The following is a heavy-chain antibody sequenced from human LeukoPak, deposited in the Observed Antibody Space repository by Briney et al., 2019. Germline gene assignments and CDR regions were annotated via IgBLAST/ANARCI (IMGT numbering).Heavy chain of an antibody. CDR2: INPNSGGT. CDR1: GYTFTGYY. CDR3: ARDVKSYYYDSSGYRWDY. V-gene: IGHV1-2*02. D-gene: IGHD3-22*01. J-gene: IGHJ4*02. Sequence: ASVKVSCKASGYTFTGYYMHWVRQAPGQGLEWMGWINPNSGGTNYAQKFQGRVTMTRDTSISTAYMELSRLRSDDTAVYYCARDVKSYYYDSSGYRWDYWGQGTLVTVSS.